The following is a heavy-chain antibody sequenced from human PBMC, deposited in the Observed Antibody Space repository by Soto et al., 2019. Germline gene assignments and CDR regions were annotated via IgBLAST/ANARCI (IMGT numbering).Heavy chain of an antibody. CDR2: IIPIFGTA. J-gene: IGHJ6*02. CDR1: GGTFSSYA. V-gene: IGHV1-69*13. D-gene: IGHD1-26*01. CDR3: ARAGGSGSYYYYYGMDV. Sequence: GASVKVSCKASGGTFSSYAISWVRQAPGQGLEWMGGIIPIFGTANYAQKFQGRVTITADESTSTAYMELSSLRSEDTAVYYCARAGGSGSYYYYYGMDVWGQGTTVTVS.